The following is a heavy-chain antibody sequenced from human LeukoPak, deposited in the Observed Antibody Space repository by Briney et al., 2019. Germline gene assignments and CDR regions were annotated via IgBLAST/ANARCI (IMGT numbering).Heavy chain of an antibody. CDR3: AKDHYWSIDY. CDR2: IKGDGIST. J-gene: IGHJ4*02. D-gene: IGHD3-3*01. CDR1: GLTFSSHW. Sequence: GSLRLSCAASGLTFSSHWMHWVRHAPGQGLVWVSRIKGDGISTNYADSVKGRFTISRDIAKNTLYLQMNSLRAEDTGVYYCAKDHYWSIDYWGRGTLVTVSS. V-gene: IGHV3-74*01.